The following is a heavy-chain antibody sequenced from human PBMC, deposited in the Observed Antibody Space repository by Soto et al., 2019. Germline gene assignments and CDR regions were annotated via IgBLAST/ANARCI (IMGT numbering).Heavy chain of an antibody. V-gene: IGHV1-18*01. CDR2: ISAYNGNT. Sequence: QVQLVQSGAEVKKPGASVKVSCKASGYTFTSYGISWVRQAPGQGLEWMGRISAYNGNTNYAQKLQGRVTMTTDTSTITTHMEVRSLRSDDTAVYYCARGGLPAAMLVIWFDPWGQGTLVTVSS. CDR3: ARGGLPAAMLVIWFDP. J-gene: IGHJ5*02. D-gene: IGHD2-2*01. CDR1: GYTFTSYG.